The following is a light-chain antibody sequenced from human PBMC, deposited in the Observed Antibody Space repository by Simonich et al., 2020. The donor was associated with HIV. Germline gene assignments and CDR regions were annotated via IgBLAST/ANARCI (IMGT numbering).Light chain of an antibody. CDR3: QQYYSSPPT. CDR2: WAS. CDR1: RSVLYSSNNNNY. Sequence: DIVMTQSPDSLAVSLGERATINCKSSRSVLYSSNNNNYLAWYQQKPGQPPNLLIYWASTRESGVPDRFSASGSGTDFTLTISSLQAEDVAVYYCQQYYSSPPTFGQGTKVEIK. V-gene: IGKV4-1*01. J-gene: IGKJ1*01.